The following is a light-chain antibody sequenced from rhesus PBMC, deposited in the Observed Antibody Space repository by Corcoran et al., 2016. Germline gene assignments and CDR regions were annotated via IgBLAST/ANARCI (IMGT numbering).Light chain of an antibody. CDR3: QQFSNWPLT. V-gene: IGKV3-42*03. J-gene: IGKJ4*01. CDR1: SSVSSN. CDR2: DTS. Sequence: DIVMTQSPATLSLSPGDRATLSCRASSSVSSNLAWYQQKPGQAPSLIIYDTSSRATGIPDRSSGSGSGTDFTLTISSLEPKDFAVYYCQQFSNWPLTFGGGTKVEIK.